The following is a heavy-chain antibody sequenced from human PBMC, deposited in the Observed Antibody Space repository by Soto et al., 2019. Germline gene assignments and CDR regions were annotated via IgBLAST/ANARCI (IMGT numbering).Heavy chain of an antibody. Sequence: EVQLLESGGDVVRPGGSLRLSCAASGFTFSSYAMGWVRQAPGKGLEWVASVSRAGTYTFYADSVRCRFSISRDNSRDTVGLYMNALRGDDTAVYFCVKYTVTEDLGESWGQGTLVSVSS. V-gene: IGHV3-23*01. CDR3: VKYTVTEDLGES. D-gene: IGHD3-16*01. CDR2: VSRAGTYT. J-gene: IGHJ5*02. CDR1: GFTFSSYA.